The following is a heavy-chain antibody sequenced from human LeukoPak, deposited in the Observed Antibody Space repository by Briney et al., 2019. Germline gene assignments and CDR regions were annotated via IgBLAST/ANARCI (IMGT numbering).Heavy chain of an antibody. CDR1: GYSFTSYW. J-gene: IGHJ4*02. CDR3: VRAYSGSYKVDY. CDR2: IDPSDSYT. V-gene: IGHV5-10-1*01. Sequence: GESLKISCKGSGYSFTSYWISWVRQMPGKGLEWMGKIDPSDSYTKYSPSFQGHVTISTDKSISTAYLQWSSLKASDTAMYYCVRAYSGSYKVDYWGQGTLVTVSS. D-gene: IGHD1-26*01.